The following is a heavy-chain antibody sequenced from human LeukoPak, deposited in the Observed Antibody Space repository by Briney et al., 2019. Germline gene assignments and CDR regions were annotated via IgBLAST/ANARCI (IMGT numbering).Heavy chain of an antibody. J-gene: IGHJ4*02. D-gene: IGHD4-17*01. CDR3: AKFDYGDYVHDY. CDR1: GFTFSSYA. CDR2: ISGSGAST. V-gene: IGHV3-23*01. Sequence: GGSLRLSCAASGFTFSSYAMSWVRQAPGKGLEWVSAISGSGASTYYADSVKGRFTISRDNSKNTLYLQMNSLRAEDTAVYYCAKFDYGDYVHDYWGQGTLVTVSS.